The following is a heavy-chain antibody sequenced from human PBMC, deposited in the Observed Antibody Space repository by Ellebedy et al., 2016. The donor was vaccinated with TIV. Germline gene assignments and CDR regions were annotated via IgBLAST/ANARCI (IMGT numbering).Heavy chain of an antibody. CDR2: MFYGGST. V-gene: IGHV4-59*12. CDR3: ARELEDLSGSYYEDY. CDR1: GASISTYH. D-gene: IGHD1-26*01. J-gene: IGHJ4*02. Sequence: SETLSLTCTVSGASISTYHWSWIRQPPGKGLEWIAYMFYGGSTNYNPSLKSRVTMSVDTSKNQFSLKLSSVTAADTAVYYCARELEDLSGSYYEDYWGQGTLVTVSS.